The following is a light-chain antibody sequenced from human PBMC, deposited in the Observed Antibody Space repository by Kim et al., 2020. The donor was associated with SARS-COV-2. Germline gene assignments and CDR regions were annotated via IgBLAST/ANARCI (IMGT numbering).Light chain of an antibody. CDR3: QSGYINNHAV. CDR2: EDK. CDR1: SGSIASNY. Sequence: KTVTISCTGSSGSIASNYVQWLQQRPGSAPTTVIYEDKYRPSGVPDRFSGSIDSSSNSASLTISGLTAEDEADYYCQSGYINNHAVFGGGTQLTVL. J-gene: IGLJ2*01. V-gene: IGLV6-57*02.